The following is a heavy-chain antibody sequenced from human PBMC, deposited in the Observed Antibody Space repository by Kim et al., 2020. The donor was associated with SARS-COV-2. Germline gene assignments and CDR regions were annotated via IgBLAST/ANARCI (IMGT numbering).Heavy chain of an antibody. D-gene: IGHD3-16*01. J-gene: IGHJ6*02. CDR1: GGSISSGGYY. V-gene: IGHV4-31*03. CDR2: IYYSGST. CDR3: AREPDYQGDYYGMDV. Sequence: SETLSLTCTVSGGSISSGGYYWSWIRQHPGKGLEWIGYIYYSGSTYYNPSLKSRVTISVDTSKNQFSLKLSSVTAADTAVYYCAREPDYQGDYYGMDVWGQGTTVTVSS.